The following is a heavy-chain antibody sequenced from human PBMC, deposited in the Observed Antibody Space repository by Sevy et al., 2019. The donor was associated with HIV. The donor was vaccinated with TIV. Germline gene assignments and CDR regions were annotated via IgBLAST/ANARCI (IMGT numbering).Heavy chain of an antibody. CDR3: AKEEMSGFY. D-gene: IGHD5-12*01. J-gene: IGHJ4*02. CDR1: GFTFRGYT. Sequence: GGSQRLSCVASGFTFRGYTMSWVRQAPGKGLEWISAISSSGGFTYYADSVKGRFTISRDNSKNTVYLEMNSLRAADTAVYYCAKEEMSGFYWGQGILVTVSS. V-gene: IGHV3-23*01. CDR2: ISSSGGFT.